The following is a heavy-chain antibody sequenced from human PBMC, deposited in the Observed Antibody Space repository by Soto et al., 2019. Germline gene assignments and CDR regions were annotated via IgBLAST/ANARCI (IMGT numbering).Heavy chain of an antibody. Sequence: GGSLRLSCAASGFTFSNYAMSWVRQAPGKGLDWVSSISGSGAYTYYADSVKGRFTISRDNAKNTLYLQMNSLRAEDTAVYYCAYGLELFAQNYWGQGTLVTVSS. CDR1: GFTFSNYA. D-gene: IGHD3-10*01. CDR3: AYGLELFAQNY. V-gene: IGHV3-23*01. J-gene: IGHJ4*02. CDR2: ISGSGAYT.